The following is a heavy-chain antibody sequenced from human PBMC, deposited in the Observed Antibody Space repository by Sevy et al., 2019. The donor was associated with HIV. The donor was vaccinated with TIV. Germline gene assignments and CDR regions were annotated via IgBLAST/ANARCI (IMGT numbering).Heavy chain of an antibody. CDR1: GGTFSSYA. J-gene: IGHJ1*01. CDR2: IIPIFGTA. CDR3: ARDGAYCSGGSCYSDFQH. V-gene: IGHV1-69*06. Sequence: ASVKVSCKASGGTFSSYAIRWVRQAPGQGLEWMGGIIPIFGTANYAQKFQGRVTITADKSTSTAYMELSSLRSEDTAVYYCARDGAYCSGGSCYSDFQHWGQGTLVTVSS. D-gene: IGHD2-15*01.